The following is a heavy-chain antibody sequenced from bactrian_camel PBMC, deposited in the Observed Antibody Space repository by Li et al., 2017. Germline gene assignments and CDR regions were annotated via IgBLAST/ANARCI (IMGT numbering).Heavy chain of an antibody. V-gene: IGHV3S1*01. Sequence: TPGKEREGVASIYSADGRTYYHDSVKGRFTLSKDNDKRTLYLQMDNLKPEDTAMYYCAAACRGERARISIKALRNVSITDFGYWGQGTQVTVS. CDR3: AAACRGERARISIKALRNVSITDFGY. CDR2: IYSADGRT. D-gene: IGHD3*01. J-gene: IGHJ6*01.